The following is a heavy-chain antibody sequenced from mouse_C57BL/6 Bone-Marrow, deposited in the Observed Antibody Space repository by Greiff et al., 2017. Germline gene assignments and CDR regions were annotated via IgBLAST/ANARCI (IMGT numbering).Heavy chain of an antibody. CDR1: GYAFTNYL. CDR3: ARSTFYAMDY. V-gene: IGHV1-54*01. J-gene: IGHJ4*01. Sequence: QVQLKESGAELVRPGTSVKVSCKASGYAFTNYLIEWVKQRPGQGLEWIGVINPGSGGTNYNEKFKGKATLTADKSSSTAYMQLSSLTSEDSAVYFCARSTFYAMDYWGQGTSGTVSS. CDR2: INPGSGGT.